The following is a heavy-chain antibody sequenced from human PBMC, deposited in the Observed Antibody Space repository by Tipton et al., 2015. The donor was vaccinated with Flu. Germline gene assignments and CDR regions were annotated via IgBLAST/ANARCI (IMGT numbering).Heavy chain of an antibody. CDR1: GDSLGSSYY. V-gene: IGHV4-38-2*02. Sequence: TLSLTCSVSGDSLGSSYYWAWIRQPPGRGLEWIGNIHTSAGTYYNLSLKSRVTISVGRSKNQFSLRLASVTAADTAVYYCATGAGPGSYHWYYDVWGRGTLVAVSS. J-gene: IGHJ2*01. CDR3: ATGAGPGSYHWYYDV. D-gene: IGHD3-10*01. CDR2: IHTSAGT.